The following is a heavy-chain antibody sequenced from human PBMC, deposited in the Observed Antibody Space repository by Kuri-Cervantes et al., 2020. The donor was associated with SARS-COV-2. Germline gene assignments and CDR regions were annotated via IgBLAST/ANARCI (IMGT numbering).Heavy chain of an antibody. D-gene: IGHD4-11*01. V-gene: IGHV3-66*03. CDR1: GFAVSSNY. J-gene: IGHJ6*03. CDR2: IYRCGST. Sequence: GGSLRLSCAASGFAVSSNYMSWVRQAPGKGLEWVSLIYRCGSTYYADSVKGRFTISRDNAKNSRYRQMNSLRAGDTAVDYCASVKMTIVTNYYYMDVWGKGTTVTVSS. CDR3: ASVKMTIVTNYYYMDV.